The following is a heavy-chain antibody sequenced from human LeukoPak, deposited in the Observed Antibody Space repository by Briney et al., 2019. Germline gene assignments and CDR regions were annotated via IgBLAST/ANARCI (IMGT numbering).Heavy chain of an antibody. Sequence: PSETLSLTCAVYGGSFSGYYWSWIRQPPGKGLEWIGEINHSGSTNYNPSLKSRVTISVDTSKNQFSLKLSSVTAADTAVYYCARDVSGWYYFDYWGQRTLVTVSS. D-gene: IGHD6-19*01. J-gene: IGHJ4*02. CDR2: INHSGST. V-gene: IGHV4-34*01. CDR3: ARDVSGWYYFDY. CDR1: GGSFSGYY.